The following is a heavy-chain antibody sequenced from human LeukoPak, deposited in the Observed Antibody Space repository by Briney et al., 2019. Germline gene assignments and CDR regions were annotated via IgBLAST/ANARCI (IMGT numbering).Heavy chain of an antibody. CDR2: ISSSGSTI. V-gene: IGHV3-11*01. Sequence: GSLRLSCAASGFTFSDYYMSWIRQAPGKGLEWVSYISSSGSTIYYADSVKGRFTISRDNAKNSLYLQMSSLRAEDTAVYYCARDGYYDSSGYYYGGFDYWGQGTLVTVSS. J-gene: IGHJ4*02. D-gene: IGHD3-22*01. CDR3: ARDGYYDSSGYYYGGFDY. CDR1: GFTFSDYY.